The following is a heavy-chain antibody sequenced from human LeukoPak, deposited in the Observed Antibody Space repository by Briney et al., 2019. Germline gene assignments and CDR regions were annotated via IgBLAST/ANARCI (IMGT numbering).Heavy chain of an antibody. J-gene: IGHJ3*02. D-gene: IGHD1-20*01. CDR3: ARGAEMAYNLNDGSDSGAFDI. V-gene: IGHV1-18*01. CDR1: GYTFTSYG. Sequence: ASVKVSCKASGYTFTSYGISWVRQAPGQGLEWMGWISAYNGNTNYAQKLQGRVTMTTDTSTSTAYMELRSLRSDDTAVYYCARGAEMAYNLNDGSDSGAFDIWGQGTMVTVSS. CDR2: ISAYNGNT.